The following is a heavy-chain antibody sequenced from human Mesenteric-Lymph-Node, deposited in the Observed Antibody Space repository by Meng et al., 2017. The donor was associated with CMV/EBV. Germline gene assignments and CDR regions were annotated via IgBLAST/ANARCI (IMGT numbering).Heavy chain of an antibody. CDR1: GGSISSYY. Sequence: SETLSLTCTVSGGSISSYYWSWIRQPPGKGLEWIGYIYYSGSTNYNPSLKSRVTISVDTSKNQFSLKLSSVTAADTAVYYCARVIAARPGYYYYGMDVWGQGTTVTVSS. D-gene: IGHD6-6*01. V-gene: IGHV4-59*01. CDR2: IYYSGST. CDR3: ARVIAARPGYYYYGMDV. J-gene: IGHJ6*02.